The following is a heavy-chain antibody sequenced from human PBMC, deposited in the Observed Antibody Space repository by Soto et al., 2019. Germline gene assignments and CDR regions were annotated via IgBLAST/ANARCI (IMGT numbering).Heavy chain of an antibody. CDR1: GGSISSSSYY. Sequence: SETLSLTCTVSGGSISSSSYYWVWIRQPPGKGLEWIGSIYYSGSTYYNPSLKSRVTISVDTSKNQFSLKLSSVTAADTAVYYCARLFMGYSYGGPRDYWGQGTLVTVSS. CDR2: IYYSGST. V-gene: IGHV4-39*01. D-gene: IGHD5-18*01. J-gene: IGHJ4*02. CDR3: ARLFMGYSYGGPRDY.